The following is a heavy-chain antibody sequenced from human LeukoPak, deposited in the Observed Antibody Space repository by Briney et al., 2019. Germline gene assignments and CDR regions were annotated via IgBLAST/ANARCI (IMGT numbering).Heavy chain of an antibody. CDR1: GFTFSDYY. CDR3: ARGEYYDILTGYLTDSGAFDAFDI. Sequence: GGSLRLSCAASGFTFSDYYMSWIRQAPGKGLVWVSYISSSGSTIYYADSVKGRFTISRDNAKNSLYLQMNSLRAEDTAVYYCARGEYYDILTGYLTDSGAFDAFDIWGQGTMVTVSS. V-gene: IGHV3-11*01. J-gene: IGHJ3*02. D-gene: IGHD3-9*01. CDR2: ISSSGSTI.